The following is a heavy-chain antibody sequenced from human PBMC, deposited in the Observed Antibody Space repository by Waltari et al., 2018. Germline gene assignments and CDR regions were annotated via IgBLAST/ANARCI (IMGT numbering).Heavy chain of an antibody. J-gene: IGHJ6*02. CDR3: ARAGEFRSYYYAMDV. D-gene: IGHD3-10*01. CDR2: ISFGRSTI. Sequence: EVQLVESGGGLVQSGGSLRLSCATSGFTFSFYDMHWVRQAPGKGLEWFSYISFGRSTIYYADSGKGRFSISRDDARNSLFLEINSLRAEDSAVYYCARAGEFRSYYYAMDVWGQGTAVSVSS. CDR1: GFTFSFYD. V-gene: IGHV3-48*03.